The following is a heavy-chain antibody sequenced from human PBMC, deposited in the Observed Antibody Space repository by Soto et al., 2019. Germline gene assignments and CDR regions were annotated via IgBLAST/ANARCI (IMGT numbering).Heavy chain of an antibody. D-gene: IGHD2-2*01. CDR2: ISSSGSTI. J-gene: IGHJ6*03. CDR3: VRGLCPRPYYYYYMDV. CDR1: GFTFSDYY. V-gene: IGHV3-11*01. Sequence: PGGSLRLSCAASGFTFSDYYMSWIRQAPGKGLEWVSYISSSGSTIYYADYVKGRFTISRDNAKNSLYLQMNSLRAEDTTEYYSVRGLCPRPYYYYYMDVWGKETTVTVSS.